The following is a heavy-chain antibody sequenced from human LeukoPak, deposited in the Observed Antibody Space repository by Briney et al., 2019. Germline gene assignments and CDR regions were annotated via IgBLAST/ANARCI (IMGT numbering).Heavy chain of an antibody. V-gene: IGHV3-53*01. D-gene: IGHD3-9*01. CDR3: ARGVAGLRYFDWLSRFDY. CDR1: GFTVSSNY. Sequence: GGSLRLSCAASGFTVSSNYMSWVRQAPGKGLEWVSVIYSGGSTYYADSVKGRFTISRGNSKNTLYLQMNSLRAEDTAVYYCARGVAGLRYFDWLSRFDYWGQGTLVTVSS. J-gene: IGHJ4*02. CDR2: IYSGGST.